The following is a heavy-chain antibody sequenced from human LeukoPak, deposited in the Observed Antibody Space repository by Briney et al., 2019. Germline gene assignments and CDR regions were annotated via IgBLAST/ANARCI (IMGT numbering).Heavy chain of an antibody. CDR3: ARRVSSFYLLRNSHFDY. Sequence: ASVKVSCKASGGTFSSYAISWVRQAPGQGLEWMGGIIPIFGTANYAQKFQGRVTITADESTSTAYMELSSLRSEDTAVYYCARRVSSFYLLRNSHFDYWGQGTLVTVSS. V-gene: IGHV1-69*13. CDR1: GGTFSSYA. J-gene: IGHJ4*02. CDR2: IIPIFGTA. D-gene: IGHD4-23*01.